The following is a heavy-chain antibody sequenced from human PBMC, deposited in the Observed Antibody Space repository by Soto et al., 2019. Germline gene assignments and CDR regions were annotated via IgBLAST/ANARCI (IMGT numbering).Heavy chain of an antibody. CDR1: GGSFSGYY. J-gene: IGHJ2*01. V-gene: IGHV4-34*01. D-gene: IGHD3-9*01. CDR3: ARHQTYYDILTGSQHWYFDL. CDR2: INHSGST. Sequence: SETLSLTCAVYGGSFSGYYWSWIRQPPGKGLEWIGEINHSGSTNYNPSLKSRVTISVDTSKNQFSLKLSSVTAADTAVYYCARHQTYYDILTGSQHWYFDLWGRGTLVTVSS.